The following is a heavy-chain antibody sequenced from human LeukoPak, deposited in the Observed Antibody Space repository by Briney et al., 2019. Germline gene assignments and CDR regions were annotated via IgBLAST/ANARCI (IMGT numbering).Heavy chain of an antibody. CDR1: GYTFTSYG. CDR3: ARVPRGTGSYFVVDY. D-gene: IGHD1-26*01. V-gene: IGHV1-2*02. CDR2: ISLNSGGT. Sequence: ASVKVSCKASGYTFTSYGISWVRQAPGQGLEWMGWISLNSGGTNFAQKFRGRVSMTRDTSITTAYMELSRLTSDDTAVYFCARVPRGTGSYFVVDYWGQGTLVTVSS. J-gene: IGHJ4*02.